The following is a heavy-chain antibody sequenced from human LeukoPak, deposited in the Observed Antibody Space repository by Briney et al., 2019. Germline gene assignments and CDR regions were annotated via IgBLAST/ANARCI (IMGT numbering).Heavy chain of an antibody. CDR1: GFTFSSPW. V-gene: IGHV3-74*01. Sequence: GGSLRLSCAASGFTFSSPWMHWVRQAPGKGLVWVSRINSDGSATAYADSVKGRFTISRDNAENTLYLQMNSLRAEDTAEYYCARVKFDYWGQGTLVTVSS. J-gene: IGHJ4*02. CDR2: INSDGSAT. CDR3: ARVKFDY.